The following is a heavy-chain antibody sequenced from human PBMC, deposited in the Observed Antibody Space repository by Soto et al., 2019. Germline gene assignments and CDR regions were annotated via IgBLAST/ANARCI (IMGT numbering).Heavy chain of an antibody. CDR2: INSDGSST. CDR3: ARDTARIAWGYGEDWFDP. D-gene: IGHD3-10*01. J-gene: IGHJ5*02. V-gene: IGHV3-74*01. Sequence: EVQLVESGGGLVQPGGSLRLSCAASGFTFSSYWMHWVRQAPGKGLVWVSRINSDGSSTSYADSVKGRFTISRDNAKNTRNLRLDSVTAEDTAVYYCARDTARIAWGYGEDWFDPWGQGTLVTVSS. CDR1: GFTFSSYW.